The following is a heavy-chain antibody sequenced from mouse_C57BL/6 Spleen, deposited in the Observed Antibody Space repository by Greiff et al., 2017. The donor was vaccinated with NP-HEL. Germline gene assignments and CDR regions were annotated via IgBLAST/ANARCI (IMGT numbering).Heavy chain of an antibody. CDR1: GFTFSDYG. V-gene: IGHV5-17*01. Sequence: EVHLVESGGGLVKPGGSLKLSCAASGFTFSDYGMHWVRQAPEKGLEWVAYISSGSSTIYYADTVKGRFTISRDNAKNTLFLQMTSLRSEDTAMYYCAREDTTVVADFDVWGTGTTVTVSS. D-gene: IGHD1-1*01. CDR2: ISSGSSTI. CDR3: AREDTTVVADFDV. J-gene: IGHJ1*03.